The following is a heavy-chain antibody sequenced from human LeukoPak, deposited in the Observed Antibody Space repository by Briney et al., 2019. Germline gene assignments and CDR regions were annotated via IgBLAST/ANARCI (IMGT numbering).Heavy chain of an antibody. CDR2: INTNTGNP. CDR3: ARESGSYGLNWFDP. CDR1: VYTFTSYA. J-gene: IGHJ5*02. D-gene: IGHD1-26*01. Sequence: ASVKVSCKACVYTFTSYAMNWVRQGPGQGLEWMGRINTNTGNPTYAQGFTGRFVFSLDTSVSTAYLQISSLKAEDTAVYYCARESGSYGLNWFDPWGQGTLVTVSS. V-gene: IGHV7-4-1*02.